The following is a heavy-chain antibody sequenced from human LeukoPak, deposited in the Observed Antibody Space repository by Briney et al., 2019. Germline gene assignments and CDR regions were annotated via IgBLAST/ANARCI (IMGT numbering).Heavy chain of an antibody. CDR1: GGTFSSYG. V-gene: IGHV1-69*01. J-gene: IGHJ6*03. CDR2: IIPIFGTA. Sequence: ASVKVSCKVSGGTFSSYGFSWVRQAPGQGLEWMGGIIPIFGTANYAQKFQGRVTITADESTSTAYMELSSLRSEDTAVYYCATSIYYYMDVWGKGTTVTISS. CDR3: ATSIYYYMDV. D-gene: IGHD6-6*01.